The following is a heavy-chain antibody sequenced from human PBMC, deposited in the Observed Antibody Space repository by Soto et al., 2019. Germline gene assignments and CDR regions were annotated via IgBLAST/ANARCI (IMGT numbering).Heavy chain of an antibody. CDR2: CYTSGST. D-gene: IGHD3-10*01. CDR1: GGSISSYY. CDR3: ARDRVTLANDAFDI. Sequence: KPSETLSLTCTVSGGSISSYYWSWIRQPAGKGLEWIGRCYTSGSTNYNPSLKSRVTMSVDTSKNQFSLNLSSVTAADTAVYYCARDRVTLANDAFDIWGQGTMVTVSS. J-gene: IGHJ3*02. V-gene: IGHV4-4*07.